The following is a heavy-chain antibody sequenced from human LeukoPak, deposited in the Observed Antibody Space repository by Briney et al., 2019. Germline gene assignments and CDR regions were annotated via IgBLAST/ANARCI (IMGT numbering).Heavy chain of an antibody. CDR2: ISGGGANT. V-gene: IGHV3-23*01. Sequence: GRSLRLSCAASGFTFSSYAMSWVRQAPGKGLEWVSGISGGGANTYYADSVKGRFTISRDNSKNTLYLQMNSLRAEDTAVYYCAKGPAKGSPYYFDYWGQGTLVTVSS. D-gene: IGHD4/OR15-4a*01. CDR1: GFTFSSYA. CDR3: AKGPAKGSPYYFDY. J-gene: IGHJ4*02.